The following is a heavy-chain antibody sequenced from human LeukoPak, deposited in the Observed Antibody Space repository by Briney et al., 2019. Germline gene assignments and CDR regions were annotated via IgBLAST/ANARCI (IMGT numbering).Heavy chain of an antibody. Sequence: ASVKVSCKASGYTFTGYYLHWVRQAPGHGLEWLGWINPDSGNTNYAQKLQGRVTMTTDTSTSTAYMELRSLRSDDTAVYYCARRNYYYYMDVWGKGTTVTVSS. CDR1: GYTFTGYY. CDR2: INPDSGNT. V-gene: IGHV1-18*04. CDR3: ARRNYYYYMDV. J-gene: IGHJ6*03.